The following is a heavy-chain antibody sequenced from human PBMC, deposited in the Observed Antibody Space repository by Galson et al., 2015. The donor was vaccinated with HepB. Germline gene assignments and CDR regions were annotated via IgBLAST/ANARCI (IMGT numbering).Heavy chain of an antibody. CDR3: ARERRKDTYYYYMDV. CDR1: GYTFSTYD. CDR2: ISTENGNT. Sequence: SVKVSCKASGYTFSTYDISWVRQAPGQGLEWMGWISTENGNTEYAQTLQDRVTMTTDTSTSTAHMELESLRPDDTAVYYCARERRKDTYYYYMDVWGKGTTVTVSS. V-gene: IGHV1-18*04. J-gene: IGHJ6*03.